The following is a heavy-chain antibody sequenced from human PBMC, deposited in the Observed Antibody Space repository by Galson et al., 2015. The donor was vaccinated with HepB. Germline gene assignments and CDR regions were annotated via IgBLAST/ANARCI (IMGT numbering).Heavy chain of an antibody. CDR1: GGSISGSRYY. CDR2: IYYSGST. Sequence: SETLSLTCSVSGGSISGSRYYWGWIRQPPGEGLEWIGSIYYSGSTYYNPSLKSRVTVSVDTSKNQFSLKLSSVTAADTAVYYCARHNDIDYWGQGTLVTVSS. J-gene: IGHJ4*02. CDR3: ARHNDIDY. V-gene: IGHV4-39*01. D-gene: IGHD3-9*01.